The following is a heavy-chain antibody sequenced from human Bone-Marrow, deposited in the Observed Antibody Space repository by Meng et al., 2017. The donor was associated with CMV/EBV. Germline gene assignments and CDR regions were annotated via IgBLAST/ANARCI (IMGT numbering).Heavy chain of an antibody. CDR3: AKDTSPYCSGGTCYPGWFDP. V-gene: IGHV3-30*02. D-gene: IGHD2-15*01. J-gene: IGHJ5*02. CDR2: IRYDGSDK. CDR1: GFTFSSYG. Sequence: GGSLRLSCAASGFTFSSYGMHWVRQAPGKGLEWVSFIRYDGSDKYYADSVKGRFTISRDSSKNTLYLQMNSLRAEDTAFYYCAKDTSPYCSGGTCYPGWFDPWGQGTLVTVSS.